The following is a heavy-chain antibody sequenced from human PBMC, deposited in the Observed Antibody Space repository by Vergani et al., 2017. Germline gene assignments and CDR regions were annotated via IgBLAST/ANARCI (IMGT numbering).Heavy chain of an antibody. Sequence: QLQLVQSGAAVKKPGSSVKVSCKASGGTFSSYAISWVRQAPGQGLEWMGGIIPIFGTANYAQKFQGRITITADESTSTAYMELSSLRSEDTAVYYCARDRISCNCGGDCYLGYDAFDIWGQGTMVTVSS. CDR1: GGTFSSYA. J-gene: IGHJ3*02. CDR2: IIPIFGTA. CDR3: ARDRISCNCGGDCYLGYDAFDI. D-gene: IGHD2-21*02. V-gene: IGHV1-69*01.